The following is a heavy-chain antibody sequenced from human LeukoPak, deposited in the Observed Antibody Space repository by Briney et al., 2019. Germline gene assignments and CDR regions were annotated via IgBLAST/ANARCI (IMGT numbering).Heavy chain of an antibody. V-gene: IGHV3-30*18. CDR3: AKLQFPAGLMNFDY. CDR2: ISYDGSNK. D-gene: IGHD2-2*01. CDR1: GLTFSSYG. J-gene: IGHJ4*02. Sequence: GGSLRLSCAASGLTFSSYGMHWVRQAPGKGLEWVAVISYDGSNKYYADSVKGRFTISRDNSKNTLYLHMNSLRAEDTAVYYCAKLQFPAGLMNFDYWGQGTLVTVSS.